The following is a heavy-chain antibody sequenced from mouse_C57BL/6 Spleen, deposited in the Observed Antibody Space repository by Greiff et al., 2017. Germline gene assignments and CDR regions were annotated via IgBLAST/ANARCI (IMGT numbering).Heavy chain of an antibody. Sequence: QVQLKESVAELAKPGASVKLSCKASGYTFTSYWLHWVKQRPGQGLEWIGYINPSSGYTKYTQKFKDKATLTADKSSSTAYMQLSSLTYEDSAVXYCASSYYSNYTGFAYWGQGTLVTVSA. CDR2: INPSSGYT. J-gene: IGHJ3*01. CDR1: GYTFTSYW. D-gene: IGHD2-5*01. CDR3: ASSYYSNYTGFAY. V-gene: IGHV1-7*01.